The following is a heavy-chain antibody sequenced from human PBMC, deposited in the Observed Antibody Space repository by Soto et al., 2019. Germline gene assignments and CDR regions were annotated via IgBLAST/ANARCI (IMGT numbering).Heavy chain of an antibody. CDR3: ARHPIVVVPAATQHYYYYGMDV. CDR1: GYSFTSYW. V-gene: IGHV5-10-1*01. CDR2: IDRSDSYT. D-gene: IGHD2-2*01. Sequence: GESLKISCKGSGYSFTSYWISWVRQMLGKGLEWMGRIDRSDSYTNYSPSFQGHVTISADKSISTAYLQWSSLKASDTAMYYCARHPIVVVPAATQHYYYYGMDVWGQGTTVTVSS. J-gene: IGHJ6*02.